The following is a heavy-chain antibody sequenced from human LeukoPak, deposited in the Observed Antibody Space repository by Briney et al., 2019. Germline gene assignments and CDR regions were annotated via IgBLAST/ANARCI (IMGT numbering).Heavy chain of an antibody. D-gene: IGHD3-16*01. CDR2: ISGSGGST. V-gene: IGHV3-23*01. CDR3: AKDRKRGAGTLGEFDY. CDR1: GFTFSSYA. Sequence: PGGSLRLSRAASGFTFSSYAMSWVRQAPGKGLEWVPAISGSGGSTYYADSVKGRFTISRDNSKNTLYLQMNSLRAEDTAVYYCAKDRKRGAGTLGEFDYWGQGTLVTVSS. J-gene: IGHJ4*02.